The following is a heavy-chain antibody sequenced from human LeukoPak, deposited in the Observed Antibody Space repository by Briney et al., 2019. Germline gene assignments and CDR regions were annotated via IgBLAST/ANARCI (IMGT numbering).Heavy chain of an antibody. J-gene: IGHJ4*02. CDR2: IWYDGSNK. D-gene: IGHD1-14*01. V-gene: IGHV3-33*01. Sequence: GGSLRLSCAASGFTFSSYGMHWVRRAPGKGLEWVAVIWYDGSNKYYADSVKGRFTISRDNSKNTLYLQMNSLRAEDTAVYYCARESTGNDYWGQGTLVTVSS. CDR1: GFTFSSYG. CDR3: ARESTGNDY.